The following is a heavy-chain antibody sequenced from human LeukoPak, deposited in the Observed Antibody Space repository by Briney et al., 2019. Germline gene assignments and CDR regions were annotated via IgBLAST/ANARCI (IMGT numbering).Heavy chain of an antibody. Sequence: SETLSLTCTVSGGSTSSSSYYWGWIRQPPGKGLEWIGSIYYSGSTYYNPSLKSRVTISVDTSKNQFSLKLSSVTAADTAVYYCASVYYDSSGYPYYYYGMDVWGQGTTVTVSS. J-gene: IGHJ6*02. V-gene: IGHV4-39*07. CDR2: IYYSGST. CDR1: GGSTSSSSYY. D-gene: IGHD3-22*01. CDR3: ASVYYDSSGYPYYYYGMDV.